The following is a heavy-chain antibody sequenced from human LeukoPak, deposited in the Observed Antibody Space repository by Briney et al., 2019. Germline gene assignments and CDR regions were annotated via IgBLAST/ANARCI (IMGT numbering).Heavy chain of an antibody. CDR1: GYTFTNYG. D-gene: IGHD5-18*01. CDR2: ISAYNGNR. V-gene: IGHV1-18*01. Sequence: ASVKVSCKASGYTFTNYGINWVRQAPGQGLEWMGWISAYNGNRNYVQKFQGRVTMTTDTSTSTAYMELRSLRSDDTAVYYCARDSGYSYGSPSDAFDIWGQGTMVTVSS. J-gene: IGHJ3*02. CDR3: ARDSGYSYGSPSDAFDI.